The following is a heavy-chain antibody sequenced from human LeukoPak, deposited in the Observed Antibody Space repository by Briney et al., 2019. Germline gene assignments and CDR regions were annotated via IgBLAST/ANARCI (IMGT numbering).Heavy chain of an antibody. CDR2: ISSDGSDK. J-gene: IGHJ4*02. D-gene: IGHD3-10*01. CDR1: GFSFSSYV. Sequence: GGSLRLSCAASGFSFSSYVMHWVRQAPGKGLERVAVISSDGSDKYYADSGKGRFTISRDNSKNQLYLQMNSLRPEDSAVYYCAKGVRGVIAYYLDYWGQGTLVTVSS. CDR3: AKGVRGVIAYYLDY. V-gene: IGHV3-30*18.